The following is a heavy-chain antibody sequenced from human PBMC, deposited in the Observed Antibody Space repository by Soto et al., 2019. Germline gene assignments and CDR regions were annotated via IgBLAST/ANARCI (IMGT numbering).Heavy chain of an antibody. D-gene: IGHD1-1*01. Sequence: ASVKVSCKDSVYTFNNFGISWVRQAHGQGLEWMGWISAYNGNTNYAQNFQGRVTMTTDTSTSTAYMELRSLRSDDTAVYYCSRLYWNDPSPPFDYWGQGTPVTVSS. CDR3: SRLYWNDPSPPFDY. CDR2: ISAYNGNT. CDR1: VYTFNNFG. V-gene: IGHV1-18*01. J-gene: IGHJ4*02.